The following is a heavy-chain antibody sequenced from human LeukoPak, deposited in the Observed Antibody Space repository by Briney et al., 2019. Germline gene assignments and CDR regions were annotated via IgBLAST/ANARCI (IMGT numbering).Heavy chain of an antibody. V-gene: IGHV3-7*05. CDR3: ARDPYSSTWSYGTDI. Sequence: GGSLRLSCTASGFTLSNYWMSWVRQTPEKGLEWVANIKQDESEKVYVDSVKGRFTISRDNAKSSLYLQMSGLRADDTAVYYCARDPYSSTWSYGTDIWGQGTTVTVSS. J-gene: IGHJ6*02. CDR2: IKQDESEK. D-gene: IGHD6-13*01. CDR1: GFTLSNYW.